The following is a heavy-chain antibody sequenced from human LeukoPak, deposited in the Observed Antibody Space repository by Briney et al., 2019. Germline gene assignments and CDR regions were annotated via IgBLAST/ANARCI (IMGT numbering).Heavy chain of an antibody. D-gene: IGHD6-6*01. CDR2: IYYSGST. CDR3: ARGSSSSSPFDY. J-gene: IGHJ4*02. CDR1: GGSISSSSYY. Sequence: SETLSLTCTVSGGSISSSSYYWGWIRQPPGKGLEWIGSIYYSGSTYYNPSLKSRVTISVDTSKSQFSLKLSSVTAADTAVYYCARGSSSSSPFDYWGQGTLVTVSS. V-gene: IGHV4-39*07.